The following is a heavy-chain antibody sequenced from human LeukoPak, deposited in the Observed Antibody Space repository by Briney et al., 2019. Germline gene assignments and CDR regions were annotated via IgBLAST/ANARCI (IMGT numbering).Heavy chain of an antibody. CDR2: IYSGGST. Sequence: GGSLRLSCAASGFTFSSYGMHWVRQAPGKGLEWVAVIYSGGSTYYADSVKGRFTISRDNSKNTLYLQMNSLRAEDTAVYYCARIGIAAALPDWGQGTLVTVSS. CDR3: ARIGIAAALPD. V-gene: IGHV3-53*01. J-gene: IGHJ4*02. CDR1: GFTFSSYG. D-gene: IGHD6-13*01.